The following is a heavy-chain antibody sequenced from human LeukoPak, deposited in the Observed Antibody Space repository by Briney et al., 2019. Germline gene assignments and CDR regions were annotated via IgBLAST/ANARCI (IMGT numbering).Heavy chain of an antibody. CDR3: AKGNWGERLDWYFDP. D-gene: IGHD1-26*01. J-gene: IGHJ2*01. CDR2: ITGSGGST. CDR1: GFTFSNYD. V-gene: IGHV3-23*01. Sequence: PGGSLRLSCAASGFTFSNYDMSWVRQAPGSGLEWVSGITGSGGSTYYADSVKGRFTVSRDNSKTTLYLQMNSLRAEDTAVYYCAKGNWGERLDWYFDPWGRGTLVTVSS.